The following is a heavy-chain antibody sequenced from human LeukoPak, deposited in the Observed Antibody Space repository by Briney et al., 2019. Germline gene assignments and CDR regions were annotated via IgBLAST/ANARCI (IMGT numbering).Heavy chain of an antibody. J-gene: IGHJ6*03. V-gene: IGHV3-48*03. CDR1: GFTFRSYE. CDR2: ISSSGTI. D-gene: IGHD3-10*01. CDR3: ARDHLDTSAGTYYYYMDV. Sequence: GGSLRLSCAASGFTFRSYEMNWVRQAPGKGLEWVSYISSSGTIYYADSVKGRFTISRDNAKNSLYLQMNSLRAEDTAVYYCARDHLDTSAGTYYYYMDVWGKGTTVTISS.